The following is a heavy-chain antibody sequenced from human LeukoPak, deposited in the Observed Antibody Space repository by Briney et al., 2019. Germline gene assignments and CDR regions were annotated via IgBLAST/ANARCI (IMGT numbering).Heavy chain of an antibody. CDR3: ARAPHFFDAVGSRYYFDY. D-gene: IGHD3-10*01. J-gene: IGHJ4*02. V-gene: IGHV4-39*07. CDR1: GGSISSYY. CDR2: IYYSGNT. Sequence: SETLSLTCTVSGGSISSYYWGWIRQSPGKGLEWFGSIYYSGNTYHNPSLMSRVAISVDRSKNQFSLKLTSMTAADTAVYYCARAPHFFDAVGSRYYFDYWGQGTLVTVSS.